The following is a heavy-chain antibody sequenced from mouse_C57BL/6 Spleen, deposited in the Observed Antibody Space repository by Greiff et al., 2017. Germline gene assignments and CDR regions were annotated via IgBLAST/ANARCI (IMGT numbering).Heavy chain of an antibody. J-gene: IGHJ4*01. V-gene: IGHV1-80*01. D-gene: IGHD2-1*01. CDR1: GYAFSSYW. CDR2: IYPGGGDT. Sequence: VQLQQSGAELVKPGASVKISCKASGYAFSSYWMTWVKQRPGKGLEWIGEIYPGGGDTNYNGKFKGKATLTADKSSSTAYMPLSSLTSEDSAVYFCARSGNYCDMWCWGQGTSVTVSS. CDR3: ARSGNYCDMWC.